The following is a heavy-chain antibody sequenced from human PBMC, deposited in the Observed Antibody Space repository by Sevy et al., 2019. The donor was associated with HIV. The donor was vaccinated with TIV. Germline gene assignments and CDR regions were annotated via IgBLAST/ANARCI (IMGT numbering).Heavy chain of an antibody. J-gene: IGHJ4*02. CDR1: GFSFSSYW. Sequence: GGSLRLSCAASGFSFSSYWMTWVRQAPGKGLEWVAYIKQDGSEKYYVDSVKGRFTISRDNAKNSLYLQMNSLRAEDTAVYYCAKNLSHESHDYWGQGTLVTVSS. CDR2: IKQDGSEK. V-gene: IGHV3-7*01. CDR3: AKNLSHESHDY.